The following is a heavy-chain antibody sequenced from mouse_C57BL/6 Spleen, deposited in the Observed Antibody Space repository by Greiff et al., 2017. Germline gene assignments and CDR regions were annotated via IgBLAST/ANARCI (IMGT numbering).Heavy chain of an antibody. D-gene: IGHD2-1*01. CDR1: GYTFTDYY. Sequence: EVQLQQSGPELVKPGASVKISCKASGYTFTDYYMNWVKQSHGRSLEWIGDINPNNGGTSYNQKFKGKATLTVDKSSSTAYMELRSLTSEDSAVYYCVSIYYGNYEGYWSQGTTRTVSS. CDR2: INPNNGGT. CDR3: VSIYYGNYEGY. V-gene: IGHV1-26*01. J-gene: IGHJ2*01.